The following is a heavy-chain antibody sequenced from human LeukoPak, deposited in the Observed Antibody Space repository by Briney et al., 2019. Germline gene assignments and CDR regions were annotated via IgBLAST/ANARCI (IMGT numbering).Heavy chain of an antibody. CDR3: AREVPGQYYFDY. Sequence: ASVKVSCKASGYTFTSYYMHWVRQAPGQELEWMGIINPSGGSTSYAQKFQGRVTMTRDMSTSTVYMELSSLRSEDTAVYYCAREVPGQYYFDYWGQGTLVTVSS. D-gene: IGHD1-1*01. V-gene: IGHV1-46*01. CDR1: GYTFTSYY. CDR2: INPSGGST. J-gene: IGHJ4*02.